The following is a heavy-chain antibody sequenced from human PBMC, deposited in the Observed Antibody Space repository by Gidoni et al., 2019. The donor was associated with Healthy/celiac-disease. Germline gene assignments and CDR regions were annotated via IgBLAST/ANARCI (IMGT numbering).Heavy chain of an antibody. CDR3: ARASRFLEWLYYYYGMDV. D-gene: IGHD3-3*01. Sequence: QVQLVLSGAEVKKPGSSVKVSCKASGGTSSSYAISWVRQAPGQGLEWMGRIIPILGIASYEQKFQGRVTITADKSTSTAYMELSSLRSEDTAVYYCARASRFLEWLYYYYGMDVWGQGTTVTVSS. CDR2: IIPILGIA. CDR1: GGTSSSYA. V-gene: IGHV1-69*04. J-gene: IGHJ6*02.